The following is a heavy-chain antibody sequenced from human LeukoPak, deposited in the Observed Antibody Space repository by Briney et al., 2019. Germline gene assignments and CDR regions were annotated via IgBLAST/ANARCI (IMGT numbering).Heavy chain of an antibody. CDR3: ARSSQAAFDI. CDR2: IYYSGST. V-gene: IGHV4-59*01. Sequence: PSETLSLTCTVPGGSISSYYWSWIRQPPGKGLEWIGYIYYSGSTNYNPSLKSRVTISVDTSKNQFSLKLSSVTAADTAVYYCARSSQAAFDIWGQGTMVTVSS. J-gene: IGHJ3*02. CDR1: GGSISSYY.